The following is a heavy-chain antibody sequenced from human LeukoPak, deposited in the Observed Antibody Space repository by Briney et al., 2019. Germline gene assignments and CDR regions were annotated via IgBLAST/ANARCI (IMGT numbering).Heavy chain of an antibody. V-gene: IGHV1-2*02. CDR2: INPNSGGT. Sequence: VSVKVSCKASGYTFTGYYMHWVRQAPGQGLEWMGWINPNSGGTNYAQKFQGRVTMTRDTSISTAYMELSRLRSDDTAVYYCARVLAGYGSGSYLDYWGQGTLVTVSS. CDR1: GYTFTGYY. D-gene: IGHD3-10*01. J-gene: IGHJ4*02. CDR3: ARVLAGYGSGSYLDY.